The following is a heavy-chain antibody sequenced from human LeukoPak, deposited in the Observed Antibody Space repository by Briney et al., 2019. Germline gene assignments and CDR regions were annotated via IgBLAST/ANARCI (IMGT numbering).Heavy chain of an antibody. Sequence: GGSLRLSCAASGLTFSSYSMNWVRQAPGKGLEWVSSISSSSSYIYYADSVRGRFTISRDNAKNSLYLQMNSPRAEDTAVYYCARDYDSSGYTGAFDIWGQGTMVTVSS. CDR3: ARDYDSSGYTGAFDI. J-gene: IGHJ3*02. CDR2: ISSSSSYI. D-gene: IGHD3-22*01. CDR1: GLTFSSYS. V-gene: IGHV3-21*01.